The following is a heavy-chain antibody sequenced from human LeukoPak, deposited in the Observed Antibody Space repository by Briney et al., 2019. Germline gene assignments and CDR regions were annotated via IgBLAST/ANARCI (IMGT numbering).Heavy chain of an antibody. CDR1: GYTFTSYA. CDR3: AREYCSSTSCLFDY. CDR2: INTNTGNP. V-gene: IGHV7-4-1*02. J-gene: IGHJ4*02. D-gene: IGHD2-2*01. Sequence: ASVKVSCKASGYTFTSYAMNWVRQAPGQGLEWMGWINTNTGNPTYAQGFTGWFVFSLDTSVSTAYLQISSLKAEDTAVYYCAREYCSSTSCLFDYWGQGTLVTVSS.